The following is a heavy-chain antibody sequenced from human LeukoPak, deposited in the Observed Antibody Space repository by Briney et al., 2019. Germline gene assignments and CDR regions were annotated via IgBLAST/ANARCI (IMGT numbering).Heavy chain of an antibody. CDR1: GFTVSSNY. V-gene: IGHV3-53*05. Sequence: PGGSLRLSCAASGFTVSSNYMSWVRQAPEKGLEWVSVIYSGGSTYYADSVKGRFTISRDNSKNTLYLQMNSLRAEDTAVYYCARDRVGATQGYYYWGQGTLVTVSS. CDR2: IYSGGST. J-gene: IGHJ4*02. D-gene: IGHD1-26*01. CDR3: ARDRVGATQGYYY.